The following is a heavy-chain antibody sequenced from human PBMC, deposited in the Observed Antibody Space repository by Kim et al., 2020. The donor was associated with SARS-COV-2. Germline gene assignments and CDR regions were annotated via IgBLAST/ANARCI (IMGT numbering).Heavy chain of an antibody. J-gene: IGHJ3*02. Sequence: GGSLRLSCAASGFTFSSYSMNWVRQAPGKGLEWVSYISSSSTIYYADSVKGRFTISRDNAKNSLYLQMNSLRDEDTAVYYCARDGMAAAQDAFDIWGQGT. D-gene: IGHD6-13*01. CDR3: ARDGMAAAQDAFDI. V-gene: IGHV3-48*02. CDR1: GFTFSSYS. CDR2: ISSSSTI.